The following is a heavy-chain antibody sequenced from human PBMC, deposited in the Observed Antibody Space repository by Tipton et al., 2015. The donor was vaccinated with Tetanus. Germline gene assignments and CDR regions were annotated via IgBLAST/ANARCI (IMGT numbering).Heavy chain of an antibody. V-gene: IGHV3-7*01. CDR1: GLSSLRET. CDR3: ARVLTVGATFDY. CDR2: IKEDESEE. J-gene: IGHJ4*02. Sequence: SLRLSCVADGLSSLRETIHWVRQAPGRGLEWVAHIKEDESEEYYVDSVKGRFTISRDNAEHSLYLQMNGLRAEDTAVYYCARVLTVGATFDYWGQGTLVTVSS. D-gene: IGHD1-26*01.